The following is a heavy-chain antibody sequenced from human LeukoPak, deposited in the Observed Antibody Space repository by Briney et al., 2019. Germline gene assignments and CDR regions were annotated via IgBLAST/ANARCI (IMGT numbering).Heavy chain of an antibody. J-gene: IGHJ6*03. D-gene: IGHD3-10*01. CDR3: ARDRTDMVRGVMDYYYYMDV. Sequence: ASVKVSCKASGYTFTSYGISWVRQAPGQGLEWMGGIIPIFGTANYAQKFQGRVTITTDESTSTAYMELSSLRSEDTAVYYCARDRTDMVRGVMDYYYYMDVWGKGTTVTVSS. V-gene: IGHV1-69*05. CDR2: IIPIFGTA. CDR1: GYTFTSYG.